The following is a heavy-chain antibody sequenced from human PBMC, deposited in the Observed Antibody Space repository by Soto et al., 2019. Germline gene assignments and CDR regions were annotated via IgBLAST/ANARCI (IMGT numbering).Heavy chain of an antibody. D-gene: IGHD3-22*01. J-gene: IGHJ4*02. Sequence: PSETLSLTCAVYGGSFSGYYWTWIRQPPGKGLEWIGSIYYSGSTYYNPSLKCRVTISVDTSKNQFSLKLSSVTAADTAVYYCARDYDSSGDYWGQGTLVTVSS. CDR3: ARDYDSSGDY. V-gene: IGHV4-34*01. CDR2: IYYSGST. CDR1: GGSFSGYY.